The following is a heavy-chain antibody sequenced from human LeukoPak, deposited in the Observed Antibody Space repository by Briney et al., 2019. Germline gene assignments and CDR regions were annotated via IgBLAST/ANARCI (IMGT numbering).Heavy chain of an antibody. Sequence: GGSLRLSCSASGFSFSDYDMSWVRQAPGKGLEWVSAISGRSSHIYYGESVKGRLTISRDNAKNSLYLQMDGLGVEDTAVYYCGRAFPPLRTSSAGDLWGQGTLVIVSS. CDR1: GFSFSDYD. CDR3: GRAFPPLRTSSAGDL. J-gene: IGHJ1*01. D-gene: IGHD3-16*01. V-gene: IGHV3-21*01. CDR2: ISGRSSHI.